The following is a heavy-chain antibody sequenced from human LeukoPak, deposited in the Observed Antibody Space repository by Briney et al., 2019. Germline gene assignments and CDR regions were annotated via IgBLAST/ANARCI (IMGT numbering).Heavy chain of an antibody. V-gene: IGHV3-53*01. CDR3: ARDSLRFLEWLSKYSFDY. J-gene: IGHJ4*02. D-gene: IGHD3-3*01. CDR2: IYSGGST. CDR1: GFTVSSNY. Sequence: PGGSLRLSCAASGFTVSSNYMGWVRQAPGKGLEWVSVIYSGGSTYYADSVKGRFTISRDNAKNSLYLQMNSLRAEDTALYYCARDSLRFLEWLSKYSFDYWGQGTLVTVSS.